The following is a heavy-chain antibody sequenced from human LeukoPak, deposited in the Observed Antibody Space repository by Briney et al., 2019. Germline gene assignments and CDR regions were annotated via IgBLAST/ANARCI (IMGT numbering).Heavy chain of an antibody. CDR1: GGSISSGGYY. J-gene: IGHJ5*02. D-gene: IGHD2-2*02. V-gene: IGHV4-31*03. CDR2: IYYSGST. CDR3: ARYCSSTNCYKGGFDP. Sequence: SETLSLTCTVSGGSISSGGYYWSWIRQHPGKGLEWIGYIYYSGSTYSNPSLKSRATISVDTSKNQFSLNLSSVAAADTAVYYCARYCSSTNCYKGGFDPWGQGTLVTVSS.